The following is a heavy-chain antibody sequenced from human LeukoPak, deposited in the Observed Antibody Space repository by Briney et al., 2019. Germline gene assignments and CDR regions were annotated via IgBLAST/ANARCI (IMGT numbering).Heavy chain of an antibody. D-gene: IGHD1-20*01. Sequence: VASVKVSCKASGYTFTSYAMNWVRQAPGQGLEWMGWINTNTGNPTYAQGFTGRFVFSLDTSVSTAYLQISSLKTEDTAVYYCARDAGDSYNWNDWVLSVSYYMDVWGKGTTVTVSS. V-gene: IGHV7-4-1*02. CDR3: ARDAGDSYNWNDWVLSVSYYMDV. J-gene: IGHJ6*03. CDR1: GYTFTSYA. CDR2: INTNTGNP.